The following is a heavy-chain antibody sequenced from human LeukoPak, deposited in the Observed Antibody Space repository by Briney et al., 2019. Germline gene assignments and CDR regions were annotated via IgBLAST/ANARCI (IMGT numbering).Heavy chain of an antibody. CDR1: GGSISSSDSY. CDR2: ICFSRTT. CDR3: GRHFPETGRDEQPLEY. Sequence: SETLSLTCNVSGGSISSSDSYWAWVRQPPGKGLEWIGSICFSRTTYYNPSLKSRVTMSIDTSKNHFSLKVTSVTAADTAVYYCGRHFPETGRDEQPLEYWGQGSLFTVSS. J-gene: IGHJ4*02. D-gene: IGHD3-10*01. V-gene: IGHV4-39*01.